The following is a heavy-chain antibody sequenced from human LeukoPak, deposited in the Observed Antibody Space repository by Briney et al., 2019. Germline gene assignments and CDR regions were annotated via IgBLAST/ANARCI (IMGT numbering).Heavy chain of an antibody. CDR1: GWYISSDYY. J-gene: IGHJ4*02. CDR2: MYHSGST. CDR3: VRDPPAAAGDY. V-gene: IGHV4-38-2*02. Sequence: SETLSLTCTVSGWYISSDYYWGWIRQPPGKGLEWIGSMYHSGSTYYNPSPKSRVTISVDTSKNQFSLKLSSVTAADTAVYYCVRDPPAAAGDYWGQGTLVTVTS. D-gene: IGHD6-13*01.